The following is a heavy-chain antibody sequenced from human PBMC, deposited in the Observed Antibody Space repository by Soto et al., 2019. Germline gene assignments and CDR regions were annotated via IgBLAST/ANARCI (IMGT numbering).Heavy chain of an antibody. CDR2: ISSSSSTI. CDR1: GFTFSSYS. Sequence: EVQLVESGGGLVQPGGSLRLSCAASGFTFSSYSMNWVRQAPGKGLEWVSYISSSSSTIYYADSVKGRFTISRDNAKNALYLQMNSLRDEDTAVYYCAREAGRWYYYGMDVWGQGTTVTVSS. CDR3: AREAGRWYYYGMDV. V-gene: IGHV3-48*02. J-gene: IGHJ6*02. D-gene: IGHD3-10*01.